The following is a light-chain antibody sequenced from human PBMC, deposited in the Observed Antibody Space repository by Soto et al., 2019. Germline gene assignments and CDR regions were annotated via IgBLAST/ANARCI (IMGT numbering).Light chain of an antibody. V-gene: IGLV1-44*01. CDR3: AAWDGILTNVL. CDR1: GSSIGTNT. J-gene: IGLJ2*01. Sequence: QSVLTQPPSASGTPGQRVTISCSGSGSSIGTNTVNWYRQLPGTAPKLLIYGDNQRPSGVPDRFSASKSGTSASLAISGLQSEDEADYYCAAWDGILTNVLYGGGTKVNVL. CDR2: GDN.